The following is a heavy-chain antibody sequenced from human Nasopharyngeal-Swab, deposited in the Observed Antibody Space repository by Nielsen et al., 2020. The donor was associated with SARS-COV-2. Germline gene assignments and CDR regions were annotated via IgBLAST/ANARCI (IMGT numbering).Heavy chain of an antibody. CDR3: ARGFDY. Sequence: SETLSLTCGVYGGSFSGYYWTWIRQSPGKGLEWIGEINHYGNTNYNPPLKSRVTISVDTSKNQFSLKLSSVTAADTAVYYCARGFDYWGQGTLVTVSS. CDR2: INHYGNT. CDR1: GGSFSGYY. V-gene: IGHV4-34*01. J-gene: IGHJ4*02.